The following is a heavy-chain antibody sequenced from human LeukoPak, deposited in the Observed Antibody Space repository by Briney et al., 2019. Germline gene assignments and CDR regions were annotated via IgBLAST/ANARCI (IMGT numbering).Heavy chain of an antibody. CDR1: GFTFSSYW. CDR3: ARSIAARRPNDY. V-gene: IGHV3-74*01. Sequence: GGSLRLSCAASGFTFSSYWMHWVRQAPGKGLVWVSRINSDGSSTSYADSVKGRFTISRDNAKNTLYPQMNSLRAEDTAVYYCARSIAARRPNDYWGQGTLVTVSS. D-gene: IGHD6-6*01. CDR2: INSDGSST. J-gene: IGHJ4*02.